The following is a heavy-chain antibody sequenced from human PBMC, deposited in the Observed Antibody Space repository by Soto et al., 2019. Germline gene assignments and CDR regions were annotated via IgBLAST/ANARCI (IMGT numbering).Heavy chain of an antibody. Sequence: EVQLVESGGGLVQPGGSLRLSCEASAFTLSSYWMSWVRQAPGKGLEWVANINPEGSEKYYVDSVKGRFTISRDNTKNSLYLQMRTLRPEDTAIYYCARDYEFGFDIWGQGRLVSVSS. CDR3: ARDYEFGFDI. V-gene: IGHV3-7*01. CDR1: AFTLSSYW. D-gene: IGHD3-22*01. CDR2: INPEGSEK. J-gene: IGHJ3*02.